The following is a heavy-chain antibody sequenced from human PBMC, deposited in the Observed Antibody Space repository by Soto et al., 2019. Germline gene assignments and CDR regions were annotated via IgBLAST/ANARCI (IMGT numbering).Heavy chain of an antibody. CDR2: IIPILGIA. D-gene: IGHD3-22*01. J-gene: IGHJ4*02. CDR3: AREDNYYDSSGYEFDY. Sequence: ASVKVSCKASGGTFSSYTISWVRQAPGQGLEWMGRIIPILGIANYAQKFQGRVTITADKSTSTAYMELSSLRSEDTAVYYCAREDNYYDSSGYEFDYWGQGTLVTVSS. CDR1: GGTFSSYT. V-gene: IGHV1-69*04.